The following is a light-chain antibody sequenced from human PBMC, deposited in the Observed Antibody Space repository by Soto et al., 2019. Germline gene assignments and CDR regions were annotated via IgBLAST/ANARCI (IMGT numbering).Light chain of an antibody. CDR2: AAS. CDR3: LKCDSAPWT. CDR1: QDIRKY. Sequence: DIQMTQSPSSLSASVGDRVTITCRASQDIRKYLAWYQQKPGEVPKLLIFAASTLQSGVPSRFSGGGSGTDFTLIISSLQPEDVATYYCLKCDSAPWTFGQGTKVDIK. V-gene: IGKV1-27*01. J-gene: IGKJ1*01.